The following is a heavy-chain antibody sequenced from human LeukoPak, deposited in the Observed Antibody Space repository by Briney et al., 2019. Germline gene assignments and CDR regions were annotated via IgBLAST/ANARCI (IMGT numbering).Heavy chain of an antibody. Sequence: GGSLRLSCAASGFTFSSYAMSWVRQAPGKGLEWVSAISGSGGSTYYADSVKGRFTISRDNSKNTLYPQMNSLRAEDTAVYYCATDPSYLRNPDLNWFDPWGQGTLVTVSS. J-gene: IGHJ5*02. D-gene: IGHD5-18*01. CDR1: GFTFSSYA. CDR2: ISGSGGST. V-gene: IGHV3-23*01. CDR3: ATDPSYLRNPDLNWFDP.